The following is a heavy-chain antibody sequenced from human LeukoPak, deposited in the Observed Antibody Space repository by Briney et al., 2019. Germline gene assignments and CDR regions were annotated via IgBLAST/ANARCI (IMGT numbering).Heavy chain of an antibody. CDR2: IYYSGST. V-gene: IGHV4-39*01. CDR3: ARLFTGDFDI. D-gene: IGHD2-8*02. CDR1: CGSISSSSYY. Sequence: SDTLSLTCTVSCGSISSSSYYGGWIRQPPGKGLEWIGSIYYSGSTYYNPSLKSRVTISVDTSKNQFSLKLMSVTAADTAVYYCARLFTGDFDIWGQGTMVTVSS. J-gene: IGHJ3*02.